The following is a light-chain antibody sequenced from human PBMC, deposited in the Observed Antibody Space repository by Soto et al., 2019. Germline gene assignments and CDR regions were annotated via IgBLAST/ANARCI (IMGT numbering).Light chain of an antibody. CDR1: SSDVGGYNY. V-gene: IGLV2-11*01. Sequence: QSALTQPRSVSGSPGQSVTISCTGTSSDVGGYNYVSWYQQHPGKAPKLMIYDVSKRPSGVPDLFSGSKSGNTASLTISGLQAEDEADYYCCSYAGSYSVVFGGGTKVTVL. CDR2: DVS. J-gene: IGLJ2*01. CDR3: CSYAGSYSVV.